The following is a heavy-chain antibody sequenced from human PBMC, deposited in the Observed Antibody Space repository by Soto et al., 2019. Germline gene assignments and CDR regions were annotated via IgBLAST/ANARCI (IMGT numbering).Heavy chain of an antibody. J-gene: IGHJ6*02. CDR1: GYTFTNYA. V-gene: IGHV1-3*01. CDR2: INAGNGNT. CDR3: ARAARSGTSCHTQESCYAMSV. D-gene: IGHD2-2*01. Sequence: SVKVSCKASGYTFTNYAMHWVRQAPGQRHKWMGWINAGNGNTKYSQKFQGRVTITRDTSASTAYMELSSLRSEDTAVYYRARAARSGTSCHTQESCYAMSVCDRGTRFTVAS.